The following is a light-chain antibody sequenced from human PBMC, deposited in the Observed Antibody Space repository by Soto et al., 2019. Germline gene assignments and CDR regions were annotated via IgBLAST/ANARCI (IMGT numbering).Light chain of an antibody. CDR3: SSYSGTNYHYV. J-gene: IGLJ1*01. CDR2: EVS. Sequence: SVVTQPPSASGAFGPSVPNSCTGNSSEFGGYNYVSWYQQHPGKAPKLMIYEVSERPSGVPDRFSGSKSGNTASLTVSGLQADDEADYYCSSYSGTNYHYVFGTGTKVTVL. CDR1: SSEFGGYNY. V-gene: IGLV2-8*01.